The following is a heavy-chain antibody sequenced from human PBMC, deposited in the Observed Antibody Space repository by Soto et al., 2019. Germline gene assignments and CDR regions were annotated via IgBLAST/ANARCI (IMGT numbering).Heavy chain of an antibody. J-gene: IGHJ4*02. Sequence: SETLSLTCTVSGGSISGHYWIWIRQPPGEGMEWIGYIFYSGSTTYNNNPSLKSRVTISVDTSKNQFSLSLSSVTAADTAVYYCARVGSSGWSPDYWGQGTLVTVSS. CDR1: GGSISGHY. CDR2: IFYSGSTTY. D-gene: IGHD6-19*01. V-gene: IGHV4-59*11. CDR3: ARVGSSGWSPDY.